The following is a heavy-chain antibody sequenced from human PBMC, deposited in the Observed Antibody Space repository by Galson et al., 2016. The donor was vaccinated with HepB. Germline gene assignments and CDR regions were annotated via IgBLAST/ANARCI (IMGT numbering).Heavy chain of an antibody. CDR2: IHYRGST. V-gene: IGHV4-59*01. J-gene: IGHJ5*02. Sequence: SETLSLTCTVSGGSISHYYWSWIRQPPGKGLEWLGYIHYRGSTNYNPSLKSRVTLLIDTSKNQFSLRLHAATAADTAVYYCARFVIDAAGSNWLDPWGQGTLVTVSS. CDR1: GGSISHYY. D-gene: IGHD6-13*01. CDR3: ARFVIDAAGSNWLDP.